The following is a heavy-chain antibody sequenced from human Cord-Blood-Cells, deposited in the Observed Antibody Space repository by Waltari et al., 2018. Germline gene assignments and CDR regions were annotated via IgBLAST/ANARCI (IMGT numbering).Heavy chain of an antibody. J-gene: IGHJ5*02. CDR1: GGSFSGYY. V-gene: IGHV4-34*01. CDR2: INHSGST. D-gene: IGHD3-3*01. Sequence: QVQLQQWGAGLLKPSETLSLTCAVYGGSFSGYYWSWIRQPPGRGLEWIGEINHSGSTNSKPYFKRRVTISVDTSENQLSVMLSSATGADRAVYYCAIVAITILGGVILYNWFDPCCAGTLVIVSS. CDR3: AIVAITILGGVILYNWFDP.